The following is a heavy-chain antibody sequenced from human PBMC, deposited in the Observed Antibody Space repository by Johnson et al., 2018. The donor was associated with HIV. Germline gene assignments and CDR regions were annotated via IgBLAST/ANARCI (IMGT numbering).Heavy chain of an antibody. CDR1: GFTFSSYG. CDR3: ARGDIVVVPAATRAQDAFDI. V-gene: IGHV3-7*01. D-gene: IGHD2-2*01. J-gene: IGHJ3*02. CDR2: IKQDGSEK. Sequence: VQLVESGGGLVQPGGSLRLSCAASGFTFSSYGMHWVRQAPGKGLEWVANIKQDGSEKYYVDSGKGRFTISRDNAKNSLYMQMNSLRAEDTAVYYCARGDIVVVPAATRAQDAFDIWGQGTMVTVSS.